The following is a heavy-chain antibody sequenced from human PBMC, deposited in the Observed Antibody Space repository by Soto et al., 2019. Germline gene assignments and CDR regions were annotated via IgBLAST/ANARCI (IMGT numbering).Heavy chain of an antibody. J-gene: IGHJ4*02. D-gene: IGHD6-13*01. V-gene: IGHV4-39*01. CDR3: ASSIAAAGQLFDY. CDR2: IYYSGST. Sequence: SETLSLTCTVSGGSISSSIYYWGWIRQPPGKGLEWIGSIYYSGSTYYNPSLKSRVTISVDTSKNQFSLKLSSVTAADTAVYYCASSIAAAGQLFDYWSQGTLVTVSS. CDR1: GGSISSSIYY.